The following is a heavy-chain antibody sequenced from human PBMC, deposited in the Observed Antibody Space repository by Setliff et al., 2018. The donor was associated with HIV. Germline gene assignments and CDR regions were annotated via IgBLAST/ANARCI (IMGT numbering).Heavy chain of an antibody. D-gene: IGHD4-17*01. CDR2: ISPYNGHT. Sequence: ASVKVSCKASGYTFTTSDITWVRQATGQGLEWLGWISPYNGHTNFAQKFQGRVTMTTDTATSTAYMEVRSLSSDDTAVYYCARTDYGGNSGGNYFDYWGQGSLVTVSS. CDR1: GYTFTTSD. J-gene: IGHJ4*02. CDR3: ARTDYGGNSGGNYFDY. V-gene: IGHV1-18*01.